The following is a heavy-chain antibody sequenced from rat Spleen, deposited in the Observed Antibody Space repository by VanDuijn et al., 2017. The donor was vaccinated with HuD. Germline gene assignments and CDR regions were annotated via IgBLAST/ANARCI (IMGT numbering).Heavy chain of an antibody. D-gene: IGHD1-11*01. J-gene: IGHJ2*01. CDR3: ARHTPFNYGTVGDY. V-gene: IGHV5-7*01. CDR1: GFTFSDYY. Sequence: EVQLVESDGGLVQPGRSLKLSCVASGFTFSDYYMAWVRQAPTKGLEWVAIISYDGSSTYYRDSVKGRFTISRDNAKSTLYLQMDSLRSEDTATYYCARHTPFNYGTVGDYWGQGVMVTVSS. CDR2: ISYDGSST.